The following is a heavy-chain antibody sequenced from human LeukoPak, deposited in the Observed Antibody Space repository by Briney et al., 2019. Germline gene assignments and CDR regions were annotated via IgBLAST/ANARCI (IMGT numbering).Heavy chain of an antibody. CDR1: GFTFSSYG. V-gene: IGHV3-30*18. CDR2: ISYDGSNK. Sequence: GGTLRLSCAASGFTFSSYGMHWVRQAPGKGLEWVAVISYDGSNKYYADSVKGRFTISRDNSKNTLYLQMNSLRAEDTAVYYCAKDPKPYSYGLFDYWGQGTLVTVSS. J-gene: IGHJ4*02. D-gene: IGHD5-18*01. CDR3: AKDPKPYSYGLFDY.